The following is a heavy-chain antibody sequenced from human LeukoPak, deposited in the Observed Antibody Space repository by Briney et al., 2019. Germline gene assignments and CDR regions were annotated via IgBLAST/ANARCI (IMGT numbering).Heavy chain of an antibody. D-gene: IGHD2-2*02. Sequence: SETLSLTCAVSGYSISSGYYWGWIRQPPGKGLEWIGSIYHSGSTYYNPSLKSRVTISVDTSKNQFSLKLSSVTAADTAVYYCARRCSSTSCYTSFDYWGQGNLVTVSS. CDR1: GYSISSGYY. J-gene: IGHJ4*02. CDR2: IYHSGST. CDR3: ARRCSSTSCYTSFDY. V-gene: IGHV4-38-2*01.